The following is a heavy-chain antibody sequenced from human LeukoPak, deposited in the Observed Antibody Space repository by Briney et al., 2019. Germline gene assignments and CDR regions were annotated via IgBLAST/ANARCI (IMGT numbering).Heavy chain of an antibody. D-gene: IGHD4-11*01. CDR2: INHSGST. J-gene: IGHJ5*02. CDR3: ARDNPTRNYGVGTWGWFGP. V-gene: IGHV4-34*01. CDR1: GGSFSGYY. Sequence: SETLSLTCAVYGGSFSGYYWSWIRQPPGKGLEWIGEINHSGSTNYNPSLKSRVTISVDTSKNQFSLKLSSVTAADTAVYYCARDNPTRNYGVGTWGWFGPWGQGTLVTVSS.